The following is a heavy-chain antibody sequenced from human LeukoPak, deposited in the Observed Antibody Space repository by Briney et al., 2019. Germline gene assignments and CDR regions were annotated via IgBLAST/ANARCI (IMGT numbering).Heavy chain of an antibody. V-gene: IGHV3-33*01. Sequence: GRSLRLSCAASGFTFRNFGMHWVRQAPGKGLEWVAVIYYDGGNKYYIDSVKGRFTISRDNSKNTLYLQMNSLRAEDTAVYYCARDRSELRYFDYWGQGTLVTVPS. CDR1: GFTFRNFG. J-gene: IGHJ4*02. CDR2: IYYDGGNK. CDR3: ARDRSELRYFDY. D-gene: IGHD1-14*01.